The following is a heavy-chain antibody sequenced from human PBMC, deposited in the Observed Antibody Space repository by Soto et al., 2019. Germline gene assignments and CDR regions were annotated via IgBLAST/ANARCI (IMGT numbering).Heavy chain of an antibody. V-gene: IGHV4-39*01. J-gene: IGHJ4*02. CDR1: GGSISSSSYY. CDR2: IYYSGST. D-gene: IGHD2-21*02. CDR3: ARRGYCGGDCYRFDY. Sequence: QLQLQESGPGLVKPSETLSLTCTVSGGSISSSSYYWGWIRQPPGKGLEWIGSIYYSGSTYYNPSLKSRVTISVETSKNQFSLRLGSVTAADTAVYYCARRGYCGGDCYRFDYWGQGTLVTVSS.